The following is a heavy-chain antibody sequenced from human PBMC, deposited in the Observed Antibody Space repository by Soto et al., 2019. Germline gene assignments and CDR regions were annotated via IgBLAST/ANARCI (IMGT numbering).Heavy chain of an antibody. CDR2: IHTAKGNT. J-gene: IGHJ5*02. D-gene: IGHD1-20*01. CDR1: GYTFTNNV. V-gene: IGHV1-3*04. CDR3: ARDPIWTYTWNHARLYYLDP. Sequence: ASVKVSCKASGYTFTNNVIHWLRQAPGQTLEWMGWIHTAKGNTKYSQKFEARVTLTRDTAASTAYMELNSLRSDDTAVYYCARDPIWTYTWNHARLYYLDPWGQGTLVTVSS.